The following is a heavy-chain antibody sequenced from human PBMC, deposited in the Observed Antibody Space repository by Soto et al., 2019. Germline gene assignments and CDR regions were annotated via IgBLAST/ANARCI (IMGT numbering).Heavy chain of an antibody. J-gene: IGHJ5*02. CDR1: GYSFSTYA. CDR2: INPATGNT. D-gene: IGHD1-1*01. V-gene: IGHV1-3*01. Sequence: QVQLVQSGAEVKKPGTSVKVSCKASGYSFSTYAIHWVRQAPGQGLEWMGWINPATGNTEHSDKFQDRVTFTRDTALTTAYMALRRLRSEDTAVYYCAIRYRPAGWLEPLGQGTLVPVSS. CDR3: AIRYRPAGWLEP.